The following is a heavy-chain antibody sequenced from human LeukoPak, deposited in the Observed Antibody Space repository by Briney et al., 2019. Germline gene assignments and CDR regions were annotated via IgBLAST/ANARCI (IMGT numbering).Heavy chain of an antibody. V-gene: IGHV3-21*06. CDR1: GFAFNTYS. D-gene: IGHD5-24*01. CDR3: ARRGDGYNLYYFDY. CDR2: ITSTSAYI. J-gene: IGHJ4*02. Sequence: GGSLRLSCAASGFAFNTYSLSWVRQAPGKGLEWVSSITSTSAYIYYADSVRGRFTISRDNAQSSLYLQMNSLRAEDTALYYCARRGDGYNLYYFDYWGQGTLVTVSS.